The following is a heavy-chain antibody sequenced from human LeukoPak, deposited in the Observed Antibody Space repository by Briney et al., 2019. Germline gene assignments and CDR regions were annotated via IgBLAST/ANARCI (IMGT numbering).Heavy chain of an antibody. V-gene: IGHV3-33*08. CDR1: GFTFSSYG. Sequence: PGGSLRLSCAASGFTFSSYGMHWVRQAPGKGLEWVAVIWYDGSNKYYADSVKGRFTISRDNSKNTLYVQMNSLRAEDTAVYYCARSQFYYDSSGYWTAAFDIWGQGTMVTVSS. D-gene: IGHD3-22*01. CDR2: IWYDGSNK. J-gene: IGHJ3*02. CDR3: ARSQFYYDSSGYWTAAFDI.